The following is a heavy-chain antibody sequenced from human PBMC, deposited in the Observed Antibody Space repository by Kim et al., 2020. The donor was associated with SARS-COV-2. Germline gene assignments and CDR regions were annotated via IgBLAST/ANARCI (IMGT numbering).Heavy chain of an antibody. CDR1: GFTSSSHA. CDR2: ISGSGDST. J-gene: IGHJ4*02. Sequence: GGSLRLSCAASGFTSSSHAMSWVRQAPGKGLECVSAISGSGDSTFYAESVKGRFTISRDNSKNTLYLQMNSLRAEDTALYYCTKDLGYSYYSDNSGYYFAFDDWGQGTLVTVSS. V-gene: IGHV3-23*01. D-gene: IGHD3-22*01. CDR3: TKDLGYSYYSDNSGYYFAFDD.